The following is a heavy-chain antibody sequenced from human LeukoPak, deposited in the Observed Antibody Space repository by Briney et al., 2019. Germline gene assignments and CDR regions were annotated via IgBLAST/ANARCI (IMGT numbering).Heavy chain of an antibody. Sequence: ASVKVSCKASGGTFSSYAISWVRQVPGQGLEWMGRIIPILGIANYAQKFQGRVTITADKSTSTAYMELSSLRSEDTAVYYCARENCSSTSCPLDWGQGTLVTVSS. D-gene: IGHD2-2*01. CDR2: IIPILGIA. CDR3: ARENCSSTSCPLD. J-gene: IGHJ4*02. CDR1: GGTFSSYA. V-gene: IGHV1-69*04.